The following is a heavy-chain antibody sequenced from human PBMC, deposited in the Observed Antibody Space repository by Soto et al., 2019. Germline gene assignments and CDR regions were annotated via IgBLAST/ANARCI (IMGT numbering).Heavy chain of an antibody. CDR3: AKDKGSF. Sequence: HPGGSLRLSCAASGFTFSSYGMHWVRQAPGKGLEWVAVISYDGSNKYYADSVKGRFTISRDNSKNTLYLQMNSLRAEDTAVYYCAKDKGSFWGQGTLVTVSS. CDR2: ISYDGSNK. CDR1: GFTFSSYG. V-gene: IGHV3-30*18. J-gene: IGHJ4*02.